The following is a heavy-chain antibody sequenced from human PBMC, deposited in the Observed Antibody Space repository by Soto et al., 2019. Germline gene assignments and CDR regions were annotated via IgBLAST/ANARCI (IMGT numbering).Heavy chain of an antibody. CDR3: ARARGYAFDI. Sequence: SETLSLTCTVSGGSISSSRCHWGWIRQPPGKGLEWIASIKYSGTTFYNPSLKSRVTISRDNSKNTLYLQMGSLRAEDMAVYYCARARGYAFDIWGQGTMVTVSS. D-gene: IGHD3-10*01. V-gene: IGHV4-39*01. J-gene: IGHJ3*02. CDR1: GGSISSSRCH. CDR2: IKYSGTT.